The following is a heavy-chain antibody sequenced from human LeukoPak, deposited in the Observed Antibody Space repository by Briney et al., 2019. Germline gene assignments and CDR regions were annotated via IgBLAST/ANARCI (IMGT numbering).Heavy chain of an antibody. CDR2: IYTSGTT. CDR3: AREQSAFLSDGDYPYYFDY. CDR1: GGSFSDYY. J-gene: IGHJ4*02. V-gene: IGHV4-4*07. Sequence: PSETLSLTCAVYGGSFSDYYWSWIRQPAGKGLEWIGRIYTSGTTNYNPSLKSRVTISVDKSKNQFSLKLSSVTAADTAVYYCAREQSAFLSDGDYPYYFDYWGQGTLVTVSS. D-gene: IGHD4-17*01.